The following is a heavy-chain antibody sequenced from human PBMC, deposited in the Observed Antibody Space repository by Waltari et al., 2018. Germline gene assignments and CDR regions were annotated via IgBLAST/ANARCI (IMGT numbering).Heavy chain of an antibody. CDR1: GFPFSSYA. D-gene: IGHD6-13*01. V-gene: IGHV3-23*01. Sequence: EVQLLESGGGLVQPGGSLRLSCAASGFPFSSYAMRWVRQAPGKGLEWVSAISGSGGSTYYADSVKGRFTISRDNSKNTLYLQMNSLRAEDTAVYYCAKGKKQDSSSKFDYWGQGTLVTVSS. CDR2: ISGSGGST. CDR3: AKGKKQDSSSKFDY. J-gene: IGHJ4*02.